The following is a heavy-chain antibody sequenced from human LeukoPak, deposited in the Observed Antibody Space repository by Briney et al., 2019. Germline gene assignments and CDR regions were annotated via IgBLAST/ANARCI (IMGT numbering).Heavy chain of an antibody. D-gene: IGHD1-26*01. V-gene: IGHV3-74*01. Sequence: GGSLRLSCAAPGFTFSNTWMHWVRQAPGKGLVWVSRINGDGSSTSYADSVKGRFTVSRDNAKNTLYLQINSLRAEDTAVYYCARDPYTGSYYGFDFSGQGTLVTVSS. CDR3: ARDPYTGSYYGFDF. CDR2: INGDGSST. CDR1: GFTFSNTW. J-gene: IGHJ4*02.